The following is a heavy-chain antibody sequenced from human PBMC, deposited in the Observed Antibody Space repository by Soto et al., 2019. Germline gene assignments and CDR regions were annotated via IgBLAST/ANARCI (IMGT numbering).Heavy chain of an antibody. Sequence: VLLLESGGDLVQPGGSLRLSCAASGFTFKHYAMSWVRQAPGKRLEWISGISGSGTDTYYADSVKGRFTISRDISQSTRFLQMNSLRAEDTAVYYCAKDTSGWTENYFDSWGQGTLVTVSS. V-gene: IGHV3-23*01. CDR3: AKDTSGWTENYFDS. J-gene: IGHJ4*02. CDR1: GFTFKHYA. D-gene: IGHD6-19*01. CDR2: ISGSGTDT.